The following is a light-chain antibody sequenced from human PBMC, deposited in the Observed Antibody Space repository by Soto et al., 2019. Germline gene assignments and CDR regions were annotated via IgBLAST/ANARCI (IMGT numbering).Light chain of an antibody. CDR3: QSYDSSLSCYG. V-gene: IGLV1-40*01. J-gene: IGLJ1*01. CDR1: SSNIGEGYD. Sequence: QSVLTQPPSVSGAPGQRVTIYCTGSSSNIGEGYDVHWYQQLPGTAPKLLIYGNSNRPSGVPDRFSGSKSGTSASLAITGLQAEDEADYDCQSYDSSLSCYGCGPGTKLTVL. CDR2: GNS.